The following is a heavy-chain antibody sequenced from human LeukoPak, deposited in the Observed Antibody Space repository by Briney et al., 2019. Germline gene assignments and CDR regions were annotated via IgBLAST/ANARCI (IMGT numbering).Heavy chain of an antibody. D-gene: IGHD6-13*01. J-gene: IGHJ4*02. CDR1: GESFSGYY. V-gene: IGHV4-34*01. CDR3: ARGVAAAANDY. Sequence: SETLSLTCAVYGESFSGYYWSWIRQPPGKGLEWIGEINHSGSTNYNPSLKSRVTISVDTSKNQFSLKLSSVTAADTAVYYCARGVAAAANDYWGQGTLVTVSS. CDR2: INHSGST.